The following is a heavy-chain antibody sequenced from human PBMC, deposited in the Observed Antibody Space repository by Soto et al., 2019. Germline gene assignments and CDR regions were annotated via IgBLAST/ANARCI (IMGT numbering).Heavy chain of an antibody. J-gene: IGHJ6*03. CDR3: ARDGWAMVRGPLSGPFYYMDV. Sequence: QVQLVESGGGVVQPGRSLRLSCAASGFTFSSYGMHWVRQAPGKGLEWVAVIWYDGSNKYYADSVKGRFTISRDNSKNTLYLQMNSLRAEDTAVYYCARDGWAMVRGPLSGPFYYMDVWCKGTTVTVSS. V-gene: IGHV3-33*01. D-gene: IGHD3-10*01. CDR2: IWYDGSNK. CDR1: GFTFSSYG.